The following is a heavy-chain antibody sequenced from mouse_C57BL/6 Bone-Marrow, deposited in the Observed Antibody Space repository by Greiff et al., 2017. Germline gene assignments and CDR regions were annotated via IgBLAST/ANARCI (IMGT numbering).Heavy chain of an antibody. CDR1: GYTFTSYW. J-gene: IGHJ3*01. CDR3: AREKLYYGSPAWFAY. CDR2: IDPSDSYT. D-gene: IGHD1-1*01. V-gene: IGHV1-59*01. Sequence: QVQLQQPGAELVRPGTSVKLSCKASGYTFTSYWMHWVKQRPGQGLEWIGVIDPSDSYTNYNQKFKGKATLTVDTSSSTAYMQISSLTSEDSAVYYCAREKLYYGSPAWFAYWGQGTLVTVSA.